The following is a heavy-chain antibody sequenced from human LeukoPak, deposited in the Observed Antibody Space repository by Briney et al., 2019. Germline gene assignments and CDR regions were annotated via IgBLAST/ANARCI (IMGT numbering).Heavy chain of an antibody. D-gene: IGHD3-22*01. V-gene: IGHV4-59*08. Sequence: SETLSLTCTVSGGSISSYYWSWIRQPPGKGLEWIGYIYYSGSTNYNPSLKSRVTISVDTSKNQFSLKLSSVTAADTAVYYCARLPGYYDSSGYSRYYYYYYGMDVWGQGTTVTVSS. CDR3: ARLPGYYDSSGYSRYYYYYYGMDV. CDR1: GGSISSYY. CDR2: IYYSGST. J-gene: IGHJ6*02.